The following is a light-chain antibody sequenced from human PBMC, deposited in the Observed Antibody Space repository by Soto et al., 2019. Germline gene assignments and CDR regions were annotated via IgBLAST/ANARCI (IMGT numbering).Light chain of an antibody. J-gene: IGKJ4*01. CDR1: QSVSSY. V-gene: IGKV3-11*01. CDR3: QQRSTPLT. Sequence: EIVLTQSPATLSLSPGERATLSCRASQSVSSYLAWYQQKPGQAPRLLIYDASNRATGIPARFSGSGSGTDFPLTISRLEPEAFAVYYCQQRSTPLTFGGGTKVEIK. CDR2: DAS.